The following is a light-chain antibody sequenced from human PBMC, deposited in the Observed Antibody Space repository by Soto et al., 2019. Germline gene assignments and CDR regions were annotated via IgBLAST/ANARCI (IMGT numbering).Light chain of an antibody. V-gene: IGKV1-5*01. Sequence: DIQMTQSPSTLSASVGDRVTITCRASQSISSWMAWYQQKPGKAPKILIYDASSLESGVPSRFSGSGSGTDFTLTISSLQPDDFATYYCQQYNSYPSTFGQGTKVEIK. CDR2: DAS. J-gene: IGKJ1*01. CDR3: QQYNSYPST. CDR1: QSISSW.